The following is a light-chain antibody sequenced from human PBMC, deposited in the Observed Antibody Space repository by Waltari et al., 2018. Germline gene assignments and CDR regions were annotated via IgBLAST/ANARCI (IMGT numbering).Light chain of an antibody. CDR1: QSISSG. CDR2: RAS. CDR3: QHYNMYLET. Sequence: DIQMTQSPSTLSASVGDSVTITCRASQSISSGLAWYQQKPGKAPKLLIYRASSLQIGVPSRFSGSGSGTEFILTITSLQPDDFATYYCQHYNMYLETFGQGTKVEIK. V-gene: IGKV1-5*03. J-gene: IGKJ1*01.